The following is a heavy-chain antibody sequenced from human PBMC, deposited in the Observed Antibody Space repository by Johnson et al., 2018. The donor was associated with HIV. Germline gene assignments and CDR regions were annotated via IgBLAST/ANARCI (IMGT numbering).Heavy chain of an antibody. D-gene: IGHD6-13*01. J-gene: IGHJ3*02. CDR3: ARDRGSSWPYDAFDI. Sequence: VQLVESGGGLVQPGGSLRVSCAASGFTVSSNYMSWVRQAPGKGLEWVSVIYSGGSTYYADSVKGRFTISRDNSKNTLYLQMNSLRAEDTAVYYCARDRGSSWPYDAFDIWGQGTMVTVSS. V-gene: IGHV3-66*01. CDR1: GFTVSSNY. CDR2: IYSGGST.